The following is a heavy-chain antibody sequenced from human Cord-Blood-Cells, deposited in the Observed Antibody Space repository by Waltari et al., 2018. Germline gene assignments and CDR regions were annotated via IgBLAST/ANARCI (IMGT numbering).Heavy chain of an antibody. J-gene: IGHJ3*02. CDR2: INHSGST. D-gene: IGHD2-2*01. Sequence: QVQLQPWGAGLLKPSETLSPNCAVYAGSFSGYYWSWIRKPPGRGREWIGEINHSGSTNYNPSLKSRVTISVDTSKNQFSLKLSSVTAADTAVYYCARAYTGGDIVVVPAANDAFDIWGQGTMVTVSS. CDR1: AGSFSGYY. V-gene: IGHV4-34*01. CDR3: ARAYTGGDIVVVPAANDAFDI.